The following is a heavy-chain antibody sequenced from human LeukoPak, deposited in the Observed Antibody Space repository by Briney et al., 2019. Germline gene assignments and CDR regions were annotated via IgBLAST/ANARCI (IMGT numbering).Heavy chain of an antibody. V-gene: IGHV1-69*06. CDR2: IIPIFGTV. CDR1: GGTFSSYA. D-gene: IGHD3-10*01. J-gene: IGHJ3*02. Sequence: ASVKVSCKASGGTFSSYAISWVRQAPGQGLEWMGGIIPIFGTVKYAHKFQGRVTITADKSTSTAYMELSSLRSEDTAVYYCARGRSWFGENDAFDIWGQGTMVTVSS. CDR3: ARGRSWFGENDAFDI.